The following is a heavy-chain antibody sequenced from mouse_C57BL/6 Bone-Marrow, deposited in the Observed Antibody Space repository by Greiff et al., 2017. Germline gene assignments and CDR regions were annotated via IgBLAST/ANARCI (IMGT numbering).Heavy chain of an antibody. D-gene: IGHD1-1*01. J-gene: IGHJ2*01. CDR3: ARGEVTTVVADY. Sequence: QVQLQQPGTELVKPRASVKLSCKASGYTFTSYWMHWVKQRPGQGLEWIGNINPSNGGTNYNEKFKSKATLTVDKSSSTAYMQLSSLTSEDSAVYYCARGEVTTVVADYWGQGTTLTVSS. V-gene: IGHV1-53*01. CDR2: INPSNGGT. CDR1: GYTFTSYW.